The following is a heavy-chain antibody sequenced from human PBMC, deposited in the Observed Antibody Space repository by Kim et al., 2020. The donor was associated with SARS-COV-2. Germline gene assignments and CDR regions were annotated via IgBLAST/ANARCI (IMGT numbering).Heavy chain of an antibody. J-gene: IGHJ6*02. CDR3: AKDRSSSSFYGMDV. CDR2: IWYDGSNK. V-gene: IGHV3-33*06. Sequence: GGSLRLSCAASGFTFSSYGMHWVRQAPGKGLEWVAVIWYDGSNKYYADSVKGRLTISRDNSKNTLYLQMNSLRAEDTAVYYCAKDRSSSSFYGMDVWGQGTTVTVSS. CDR1: GFTFSSYG. D-gene: IGHD6-13*01.